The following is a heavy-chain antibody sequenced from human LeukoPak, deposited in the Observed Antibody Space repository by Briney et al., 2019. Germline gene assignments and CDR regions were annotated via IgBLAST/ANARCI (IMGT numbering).Heavy chain of an antibody. J-gene: IGHJ4*02. CDR2: IKSKTDGGTT. CDR1: GFTFSNAW. D-gene: IGHD6-13*01. CDR3: TTQQQLEGLFDY. V-gene: IGHV3-15*01. Sequence: GGSLRLSCAASGFTFSNAWMSWVRQAPGKGLEWVGRIKSKTDGGTTDYAAPVKGRFTISRYDSKNTLDLQMNSLKIEDTAVYYCTTQQQLEGLFDYWGQGTLVTVSS.